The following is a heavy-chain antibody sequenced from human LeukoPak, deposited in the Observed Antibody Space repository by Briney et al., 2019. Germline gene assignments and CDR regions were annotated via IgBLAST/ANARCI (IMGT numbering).Heavy chain of an antibody. J-gene: IGHJ4*02. D-gene: IGHD1-7*01. V-gene: IGHV3-73*01. CDR2: IRSKANNYAT. CDR3: TSAGGELLLDY. CDR1: GFTFSGSA. Sequence: GGSLNLSCAASGFTFSGSAMHWVRQASGKGQELVGRIRSKANNYATTYPASVRGRFTISRDDSKTTAYLQMNSLQAEATAVYYCTSAGGELLLDYWGQGTLVTVSS.